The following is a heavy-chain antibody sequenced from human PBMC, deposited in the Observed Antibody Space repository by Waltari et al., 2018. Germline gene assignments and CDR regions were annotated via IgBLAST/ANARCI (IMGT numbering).Heavy chain of an antibody. CDR2: IYVTGNT. J-gene: IGHJ5*02. D-gene: IGHD3-16*01. Sequence: QVQLQESGPRLVKPSETLSLTCVVSGGPISGYYWNWIRQSAGKGLEWIGSIYVTGNTAHTPSLKSRVTVSADTSKNHVSLNMISVTAADTAMYFCARGGEYFDPWGQGTLVIVSS. V-gene: IGHV4-4*07. CDR3: ARGGEYFDP. CDR1: GGPISGYY.